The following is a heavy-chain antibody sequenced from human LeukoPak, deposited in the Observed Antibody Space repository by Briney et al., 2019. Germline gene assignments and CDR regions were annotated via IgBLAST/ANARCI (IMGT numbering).Heavy chain of an antibody. D-gene: IGHD2-2*01. CDR3: ARVWDCSSTSCLYYYYHGMDV. CDR2: ISSSSSYI. CDR1: GFTFSSYS. V-gene: IGHV3-21*01. J-gene: IGHJ6*02. Sequence: GGSLRLSCAASGFTFSSYSMNWVRQAPGKGLEWVSSISSSSSYIYYADSVKGRFTISRDNAKNSLYLQMNSLRAEDTAVYYCARVWDCSSTSCLYYYYHGMDVWGQGTTVTVSS.